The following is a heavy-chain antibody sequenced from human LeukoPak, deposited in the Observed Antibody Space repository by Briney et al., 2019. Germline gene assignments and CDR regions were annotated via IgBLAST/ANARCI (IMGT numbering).Heavy chain of an antibody. CDR1: GFTFSSYA. CDR3: ARGFTSWPQGPYHFDY. CDR2: IQSNGNEK. Sequence: PGGSLRLSCAASGFTFSSYAMHWVRQAPGKGLEWVASIQSNGNEKYSSDSLKGRFTISRDNSKNTLYLQMNTLRPEDTAVFYCARGFTSWPQGPYHFDYWGQGILITVSS. J-gene: IGHJ4*02. D-gene: IGHD2-2*02. V-gene: IGHV3-30*02.